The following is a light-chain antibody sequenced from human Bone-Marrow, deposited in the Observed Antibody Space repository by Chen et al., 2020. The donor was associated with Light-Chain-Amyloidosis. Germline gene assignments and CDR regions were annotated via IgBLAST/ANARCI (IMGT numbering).Light chain of an antibody. J-gene: IGKJ5*01. CDR3: QQRSDWPIT. V-gene: IGKV3-11*01. Sequence: EIVLTQSPDTLSLSPGERASFSCRASQRVNSFLAWYQQKQGQAPRLLIYAATNRATGIPARFSGSGFGSGFTLTINSLEPEEFAGYYCQQRSDWPITFGQGTRLEI. CDR1: QRVNSF. CDR2: AAT.